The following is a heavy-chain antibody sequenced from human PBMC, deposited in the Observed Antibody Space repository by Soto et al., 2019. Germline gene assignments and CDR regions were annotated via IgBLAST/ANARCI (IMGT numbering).Heavy chain of an antibody. J-gene: IGHJ6*03. V-gene: IGHV4-59*01. D-gene: IGHD4-17*01. CDR3: ARVPRMVTTLFYYYYYMDV. CDR2: IYYSGST. Sequence: SETLSLTCTVSGGSISSYYWSWIRQPPGKGLEWIGYIYYSGSTNYNPSLKSRVTISVDTSKNQFSLKLSSVTAADTAVYYCARVPRMVTTLFYYYYYMDVWGKGTTVTVS. CDR1: GGSISSYY.